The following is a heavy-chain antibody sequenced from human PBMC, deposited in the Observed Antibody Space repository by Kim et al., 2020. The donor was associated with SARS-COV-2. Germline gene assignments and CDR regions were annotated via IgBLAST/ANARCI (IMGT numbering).Heavy chain of an antibody. D-gene: IGHD3-10*01. CDR1: GFTFSSYA. V-gene: IGHV3-30*04. Sequence: GVSLRLSCAASGFTFSSYAMHWVRQAPGKGLEWVAVISYDGSNKYYADSVKGRFTISRDNSKNTLYLQMNSLRAEDTAVYYCARDDLWFGELSHYYYGMDVWGQGTTVTVSS. J-gene: IGHJ6*02. CDR2: ISYDGSNK. CDR3: ARDDLWFGELSHYYYGMDV.